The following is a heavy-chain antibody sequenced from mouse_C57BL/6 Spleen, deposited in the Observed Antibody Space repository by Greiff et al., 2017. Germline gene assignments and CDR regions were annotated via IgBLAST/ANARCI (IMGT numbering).Heavy chain of an antibody. CDR2: INPYNGGT. CDR1: GYTFTDYY. D-gene: IGHD4-1*01. V-gene: IGHV1-19*01. CDR3: ARGLGRTVDY. Sequence: EVQLQQSGPVLVKPGASVKMSCKASGYTFTDYYMNWVKQSHGKSLEWIGVINPYNGGTSYNQKFKGKATLTVDKSSSTAYMELNSLTSEDSAVYYCARGLGRTVDYWGQGTTLTVSS. J-gene: IGHJ2*01.